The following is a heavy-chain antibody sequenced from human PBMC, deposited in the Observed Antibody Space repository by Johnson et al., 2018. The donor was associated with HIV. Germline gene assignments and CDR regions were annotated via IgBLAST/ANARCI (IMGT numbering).Heavy chain of an antibody. Sequence: VQVVESGGGLVQPGGSLRLSCAASGFTFSSYWMSWVRQAPGKGLEWVANIKQDGSEKYYVDSVKGQFTISRDNAKNSLYLQMNSLRAEDTAVYYCAREVAAVGDAFDIWGQGTMVTVSS. CDR2: IKQDGSEK. CDR3: AREVAAVGDAFDI. CDR1: GFTFSSYW. V-gene: IGHV3-7*01. D-gene: IGHD6-13*01. J-gene: IGHJ3*02.